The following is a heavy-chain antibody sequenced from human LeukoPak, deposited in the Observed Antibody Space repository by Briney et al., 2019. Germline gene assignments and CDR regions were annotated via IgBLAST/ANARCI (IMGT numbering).Heavy chain of an antibody. CDR2: IYYSGST. J-gene: IGHJ4*02. V-gene: IGHV4-59*01. CDR1: GGSISSYY. D-gene: IGHD2-2*01. CDR3: ARVGIVVVPAAIPHFDY. Sequence: PSETLSLTCTVSGGSISSYYWSWIRQPPGKGLVWIGYIYYSGSTNYNPSLKSRVTISVDTSKNQFSLKLSSVTAADTAVYYCARVGIVVVPAAIPHFDYWGQGTLVTVSS.